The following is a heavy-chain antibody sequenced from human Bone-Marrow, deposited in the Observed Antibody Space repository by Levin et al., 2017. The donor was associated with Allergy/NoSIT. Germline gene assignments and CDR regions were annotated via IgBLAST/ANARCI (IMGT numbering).Heavy chain of an antibody. D-gene: IGHD3-10*01. V-gene: IGHV1-69*02. CDR2: VIPILGIT. Sequence: ASVKVSCKSSGDRLSSYTITWVRQAPGLGLEWMGRVIPILGITNYAQHLQGRVTITADKSTGTTYMDLSSLSSEDTAVYYCARGGVPGSLGNYHDNYGLDVWGQGTRVIVSS. CDR3: ARGGVPGSLGNYHDNYGLDV. CDR1: GDRLSSYT. J-gene: IGHJ6*02.